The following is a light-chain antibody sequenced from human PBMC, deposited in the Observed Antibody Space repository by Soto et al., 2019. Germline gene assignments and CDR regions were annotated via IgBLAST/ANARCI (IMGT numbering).Light chain of an antibody. Sequence: DIQVTQSPSSLSASVGDRVTITCRASQTIDSYLNWYQQKPGKAPNLLIYAASRLQSGVPSRFSGSGSGTDFTLTISSLQPEDFATYYCQQSYSTPYTFGQGTKVDIK. J-gene: IGKJ2*01. CDR1: QTIDSY. CDR3: QQSYSTPYT. CDR2: AAS. V-gene: IGKV1-39*01.